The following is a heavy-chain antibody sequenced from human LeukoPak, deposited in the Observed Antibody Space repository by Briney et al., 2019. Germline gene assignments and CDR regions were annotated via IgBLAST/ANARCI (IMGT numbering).Heavy chain of an antibody. CDR3: ARVRAMTTVTSDPFQH. CDR1: GFTLSSYA. Sequence: GGSLRLSCAASGFTLSSYAMNGVRQAPGRGRECVLVISGSGGSIDYADSVKGRFTIPRDNSKNTLYVQMNNLRAEDTAIYYCARVRAMTTVTSDPFQHWGQGTLVTVSS. J-gene: IGHJ1*01. D-gene: IGHD4-17*01. V-gene: IGHV3-23*01. CDR2: ISGSGGSI.